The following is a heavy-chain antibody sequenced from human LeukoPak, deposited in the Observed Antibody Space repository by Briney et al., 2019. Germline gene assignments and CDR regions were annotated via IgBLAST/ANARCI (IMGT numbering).Heavy chain of an antibody. V-gene: IGHV3-30-3*01. CDR3: ARGRYFDY. J-gene: IGHJ4*02. CDR1: GFTFSSYA. CDR2: ISYDGSNK. Sequence: GGSLRLSCAASGFTFSSYAMHWVRQAPGKGLEWVAVISYDGSNKYYADSVKGRFTIPRDNSKNTLYLQMNSLRAEDTAVYYCARGRYFDYWGQGTLVTVSS.